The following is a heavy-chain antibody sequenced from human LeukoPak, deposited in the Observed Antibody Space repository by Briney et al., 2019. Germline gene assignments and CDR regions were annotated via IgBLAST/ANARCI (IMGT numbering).Heavy chain of an antibody. CDR2: INTNTGNP. Sequence: ASVQVSCKASGYTFTSYGISWVRQAPGQGLEWMGWINTNTGNPTYAQGFTGRFVFSLDTSVSTAYLQISSLKAEDTAVYYCARVANHNWFDPWGQGTLVTVYS. CDR3: ARVANHNWFDP. V-gene: IGHV7-4-1*02. CDR1: GYTFTSYG. J-gene: IGHJ5*02.